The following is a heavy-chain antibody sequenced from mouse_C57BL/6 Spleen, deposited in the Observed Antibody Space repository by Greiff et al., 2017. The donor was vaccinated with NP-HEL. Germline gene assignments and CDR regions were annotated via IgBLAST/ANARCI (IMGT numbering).Heavy chain of an antibody. V-gene: IGHV1-64*01. CDR3: ARSYYYDDFDY. CDR1: GYTFTSYW. Sequence: QVQLQQPGAELVKPGASVKLSCKASGYTFTSYWMHWVKQRPGQGLEWIGMIHPNSGSTNYNEKFKSKATLTVDKSSSTAYMQLSNLTSENSAIYYCARSYYYDDFDYWGQGTTLTVSS. D-gene: IGHD1-1*01. CDR2: IHPNSGST. J-gene: IGHJ2*01.